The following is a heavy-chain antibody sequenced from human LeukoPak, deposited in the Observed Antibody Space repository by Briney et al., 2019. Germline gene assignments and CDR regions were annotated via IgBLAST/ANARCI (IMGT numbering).Heavy chain of an antibody. J-gene: IGHJ5*02. CDR2: IYSGGST. Sequence: GGSLRLSCAASGFTVSSNYMSWVRQAPGKGLEWVSVIYSGGSTYYADSVKGRFTISRDNSKNTLYLQMNSLRAEDTAVYYCARDRGYCSSTSCYTRRWSWFDPWGQGTLVTVSS. CDR3: ARDRGYCSSTSCYTRRWSWFDP. D-gene: IGHD2-2*02. V-gene: IGHV3-53*01. CDR1: GFTVSSNY.